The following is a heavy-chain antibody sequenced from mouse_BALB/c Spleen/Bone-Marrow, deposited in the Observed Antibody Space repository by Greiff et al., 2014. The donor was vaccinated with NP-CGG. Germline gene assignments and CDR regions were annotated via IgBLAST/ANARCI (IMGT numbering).Heavy chain of an antibody. J-gene: IGHJ4*01. Sequence: DLVKPGASVKLSCKASGYTFTSYWINWVKQRPGQGLEWIGRIAPGSGNIYYNEMFKVKATLTVDASSSTAYIQLSSLSSEDSAVYFCARSYYVRSPYAMDYWGQGTSVTVSS. CDR1: GYTFTSYW. D-gene: IGHD1-1*01. V-gene: IGHV1S41*01. CDR2: IAPGSGNI. CDR3: ARSYYVRSPYAMDY.